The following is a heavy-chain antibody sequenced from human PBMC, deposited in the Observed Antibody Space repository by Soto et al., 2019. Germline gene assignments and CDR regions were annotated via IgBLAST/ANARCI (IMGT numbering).Heavy chain of an antibody. Sequence: VQLQESGPGLVKPSETLSLTCTVSGDSISDHYWNWFRQTAGKRLEWIGRIHSAGVTNYNPSLRSRVSMSLDTSKKELSLKLSSVTAADTAVYYCARISGGPICWGQGTLVTVSS. V-gene: IGHV4-4*07. CDR3: ARISGGPIC. CDR2: IHSAGVT. CDR1: GDSISDHY. J-gene: IGHJ4*02.